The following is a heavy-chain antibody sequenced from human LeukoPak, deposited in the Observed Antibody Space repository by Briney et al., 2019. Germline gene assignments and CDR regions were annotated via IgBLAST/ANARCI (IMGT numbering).Heavy chain of an antibody. J-gene: IGHJ3*02. V-gene: IGHV3-66*01. CDR1: GFTVSSNY. CDR2: IYTGSST. D-gene: IGHD1-26*01. CDR3: ARDQVGATGGDAFDI. Sequence: GGSLGLSCAASGFTVSSNYMSGVRQAPGKGLQGVSVIYTGSSTYYADSVKGRFTISRDDSKNTMYLQMNSLRADDTAVYYCARDQVGATGGDAFDIWGRGTLVTVSS.